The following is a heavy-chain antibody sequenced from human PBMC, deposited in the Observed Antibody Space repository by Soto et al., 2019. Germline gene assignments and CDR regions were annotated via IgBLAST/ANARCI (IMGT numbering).Heavy chain of an antibody. CDR1: GFSLSTTGVA. Sequence: QITLKESGPTLVKPTQTLTLTCTFSGFSLSTTGVAVGWIRQPPGKALDWLALIYWDDDKRYSPSLQSRLTITRDTSKHQVVRTMTNMYPVDTATYYCAHMNDGSYWYFDLWGRGTLVTVSS. D-gene: IGHD1-1*01. CDR2: IYWDDDK. V-gene: IGHV2-5*02. J-gene: IGHJ2*01. CDR3: AHMNDGSYWYFDL.